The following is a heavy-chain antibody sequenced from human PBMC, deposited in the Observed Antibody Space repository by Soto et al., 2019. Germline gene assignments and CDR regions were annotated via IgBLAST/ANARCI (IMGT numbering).Heavy chain of an antibody. J-gene: IGHJ6*02. CDR2: ISYDGSNK. CDR3: AKVFYSHGPGYYYGMDV. CDR1: GFTFSSYG. D-gene: IGHD5-18*01. V-gene: IGHV3-30*18. Sequence: PGGSLRLSCAASGFTFSSYGMHWVRQAPGKGLEWVAVISYDGSNKYYADSVKGRFTISRDNSKNTLYLQMNSLRAEDTAVYYCAKVFYSHGPGYYYGMDVWGQGTKVTVYS.